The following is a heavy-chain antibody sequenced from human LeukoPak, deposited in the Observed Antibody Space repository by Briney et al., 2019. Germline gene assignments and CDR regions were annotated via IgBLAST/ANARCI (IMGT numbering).Heavy chain of an antibody. CDR1: SGSFSSGSYY. CDR3: ATLRSGSCWN. J-gene: IGHJ4*02. V-gene: IGHV4-61*01. CDR2: IYYSGST. D-gene: IGHD2-15*01. Sequence: SETLSLTCTVSSGSFSSGSYYWSWNRQSPGKGLEWVGNIYYSGSTNYNPSLKSRVTISVDTPKNQFSLKLSSVTAADTAVYYCATLRSGSCWNWGQGTLVSVSS.